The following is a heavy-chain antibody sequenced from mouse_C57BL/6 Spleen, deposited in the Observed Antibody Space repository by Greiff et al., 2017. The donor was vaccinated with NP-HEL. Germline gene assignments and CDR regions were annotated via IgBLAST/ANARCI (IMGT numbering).Heavy chain of an antibody. Sequence: VQLQQPGAELVKPGASVKLSCKASGYTFTSYWMQWVKQRPGQGLEWIGEIDPSDSYTNYNQKFKGKATLTVDTSSSTAYMQLSGLTSEDSAVYYCARASYDYGSSPHWYFDVWGTGTTVTVSS. CDR2: IDPSDSYT. D-gene: IGHD1-1*01. CDR3: ARASYDYGSSPHWYFDV. V-gene: IGHV1-50*01. CDR1: GYTFTSYW. J-gene: IGHJ1*03.